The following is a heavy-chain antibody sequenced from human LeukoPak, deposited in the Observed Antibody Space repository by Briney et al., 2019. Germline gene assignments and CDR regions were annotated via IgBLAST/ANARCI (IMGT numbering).Heavy chain of an antibody. J-gene: IGHJ6*03. CDR1: GVTFSSYG. V-gene: IGHV3-30*02. CDR3: AKSPVTILHYYMYV. CDR2: IRYDGSNK. D-gene: IGHD4-17*01. Sequence: GGSLRLSCAASGVTFSSYGMHWVRQAPGKGQEWVVFIRYDGSNKYYADSVKGRFTISRDNSKNTLYLQMNSLRAEDTAVYYCAKSPVTILHYYMYVWGKGTTVTVSS.